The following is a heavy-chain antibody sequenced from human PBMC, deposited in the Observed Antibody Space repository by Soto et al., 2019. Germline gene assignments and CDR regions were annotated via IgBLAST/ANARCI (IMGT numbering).Heavy chain of an antibody. CDR2: ISSSSSYI. V-gene: IGHV3-21*01. CDR1: GFTFSSYS. D-gene: IGHD4-17*01. Sequence: PGGSLRLSCAASGFTFSSYSMNWVRQAPGKGLEWVSSISSSSSYIYYADSVKGRFTISRDNAKNSLYLQMNSLRAEDTAVYYCARDPRAVTYFDYWGQGTLVTVSS. J-gene: IGHJ4*02. CDR3: ARDPRAVTYFDY.